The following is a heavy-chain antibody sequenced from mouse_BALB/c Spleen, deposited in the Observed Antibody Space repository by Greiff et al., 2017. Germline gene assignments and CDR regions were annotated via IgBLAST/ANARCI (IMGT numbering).Heavy chain of an antibody. V-gene: IGHV7-3*02. J-gene: IGHJ3*01. CDR2: IRNKANGYTT. Sequence: DVKLVESGGGLVQPGGSLRLSCATSGFTFTDYYMSWVSQPPGKALEWLGFIRNKANGYTTEYSASVKGRFTISRATSQSILYLQMNTLGAEDSATYYCARDYRGFAYWGQGTLVTVSA. CDR3: ARDYRGFAY. CDR1: GFTFTDYY.